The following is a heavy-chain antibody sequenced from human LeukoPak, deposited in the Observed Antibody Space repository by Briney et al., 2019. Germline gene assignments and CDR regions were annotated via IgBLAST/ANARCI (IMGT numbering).Heavy chain of an antibody. D-gene: IGHD6-19*01. CDR2: IYSGGST. J-gene: IGHJ6*03. CDR3: ARGPGTQWLAVYYMDV. Sequence: GRSLRLSCAASGFTFSSYAMSWVRQAPGKGLEWVSVIYSGGSTYYADSVKGRFTISRDNSKNTLYLQMNSLRAEDTAVYYCARGPGTQWLAVYYMDVWGKGTTVTVSS. CDR1: GFTFSSYA. V-gene: IGHV3-66*02.